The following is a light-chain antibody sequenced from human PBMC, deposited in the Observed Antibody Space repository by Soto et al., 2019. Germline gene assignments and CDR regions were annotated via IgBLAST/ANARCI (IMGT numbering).Light chain of an antibody. CDR1: QDIRND. J-gene: IGKJ1*01. CDR3: LHHNDYPPT. V-gene: IGKV1-17*01. CDR2: APS. Sequence: DFQMTQSPSSLSASVGDRVTITCRARQDIRNDSGWYQQKPGKAPKRLIYAPSSLQSGGPSRFSGSRSGTEISLTISTLQPEDYATYYCLHHNDYPPTFGQGTKVEI.